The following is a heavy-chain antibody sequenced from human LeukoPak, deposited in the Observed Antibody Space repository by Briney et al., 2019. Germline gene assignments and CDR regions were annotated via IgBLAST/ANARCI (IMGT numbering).Heavy chain of an antibody. Sequence: ASVKVSCKASGYTFTSYGISWVRQAPGQGLEWMGWINPNSGGTNYAQKFQGRVTMTRDTSISTAYMELSRLRSDDTAVYYCARDLLSPANYARNSFDPWGQGTLVTVSS. V-gene: IGHV1-2*02. CDR3: ARDLLSPANYARNSFDP. CDR1: GYTFTSYG. CDR2: INPNSGGT. D-gene: IGHD2-15*01. J-gene: IGHJ5*02.